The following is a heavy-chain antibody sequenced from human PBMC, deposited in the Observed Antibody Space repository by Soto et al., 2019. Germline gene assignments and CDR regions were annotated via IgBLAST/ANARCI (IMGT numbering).Heavy chain of an antibody. V-gene: IGHV3-48*01. CDR2: ISSSSSTI. CDR1: GFTFSSYS. CDR3: ARGSGSYYRYFDY. D-gene: IGHD3-10*01. Sequence: GGSLRLSCAASGFTFSSYSMNWVRQAPGKGLEWVSYISSSSSTIYYADSVKGRFTISRDNAKNSLYLQMNSLRAEDTAVYYYARGSGSYYRYFDYWGQGTLVTVSS. J-gene: IGHJ4*02.